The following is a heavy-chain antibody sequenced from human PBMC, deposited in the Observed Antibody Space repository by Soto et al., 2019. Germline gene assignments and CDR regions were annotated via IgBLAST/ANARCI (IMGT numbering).Heavy chain of an antibody. CDR3: ARVGLYYYDSSGYYAFDI. Sequence: SETLSLTCTVSGGSISSYYWSWIRQPPGKGLEWIGYIYYSGSTNYNPSLKSRVTISVDTSKNQFSLKLSSVTAADTAVYYCARVGLYYYDSSGYYAFDIWGQGTMVTVSS. CDR2: IYYSGST. J-gene: IGHJ3*02. D-gene: IGHD3-22*01. CDR1: GGSISSYY. V-gene: IGHV4-59*01.